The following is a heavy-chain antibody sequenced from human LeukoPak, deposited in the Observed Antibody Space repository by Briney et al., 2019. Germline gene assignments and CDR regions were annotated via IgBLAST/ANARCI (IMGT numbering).Heavy chain of an antibody. Sequence: GGSLRLSCAASGYTSGDYGMSWVRQVPGKGLEWVSGLNRNGDITGYADFVQGRFTISRDNAKNSLYLQMNSLRVEDTAQYYCARKGLGGELGGFDSWGQGTLVTVSS. V-gene: IGHV3-20*04. CDR2: LNRNGDIT. CDR1: GYTSGDYG. J-gene: IGHJ4*02. CDR3: ARKGLGGELGGFDS. D-gene: IGHD1-26*01.